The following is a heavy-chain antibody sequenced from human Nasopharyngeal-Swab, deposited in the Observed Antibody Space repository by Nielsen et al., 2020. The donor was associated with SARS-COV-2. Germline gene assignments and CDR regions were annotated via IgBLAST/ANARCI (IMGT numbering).Heavy chain of an antibody. CDR2: IYYCGSA. V-gene: IGHV4-39*07. J-gene: IGHJ3*01. CDR3: ARPIELTTSAFDV. CDR1: GGSISSSPYY. D-gene: IGHD4-17*01. Sequence: SETLSLTCTVSGGSISSSPYYWGWIRQPPGKGLEWIGSIYYCGSAFYNPSLKSRVAISVDTSRNQFSLRLNSVTTADTAVYYCARPIELTTSAFDVWGQGTLVTVSS.